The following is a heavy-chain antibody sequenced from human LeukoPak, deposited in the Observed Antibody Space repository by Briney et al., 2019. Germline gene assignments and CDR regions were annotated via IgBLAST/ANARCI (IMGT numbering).Heavy chain of an antibody. Sequence: SETLSLTCTVSDDSISDYYRGWIRQPPGKGLEWIGYFHNSGTSTYNPSLKSRVTISADTSKNQFSLKLNSLTTADAAVYYCVRHCYASGSDPLCYFDYWGQGTLVTVSS. CDR2: FHNSGTS. V-gene: IGHV4-59*01. CDR3: VRHCYASGSDPLCYFDY. CDR1: DDSISDYY. D-gene: IGHD3-10*01. J-gene: IGHJ4*02.